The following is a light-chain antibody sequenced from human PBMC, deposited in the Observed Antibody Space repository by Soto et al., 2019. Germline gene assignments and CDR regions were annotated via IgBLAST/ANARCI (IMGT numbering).Light chain of an antibody. V-gene: IGKV2-28*01. Sequence: DIVMTQSPLSLPVTPGEPASISCRSSQSLLDSNGYNCLEWYLQKPGQSPQLLLYLGSNRASGVPDRFSGSGSGTDFTLKISRVEAADVGVYYCMQSLQTPLTFGQGTKVEIK. CDR3: MQSLQTPLT. J-gene: IGKJ1*01. CDR1: QSLLDSNGYNC. CDR2: LGS.